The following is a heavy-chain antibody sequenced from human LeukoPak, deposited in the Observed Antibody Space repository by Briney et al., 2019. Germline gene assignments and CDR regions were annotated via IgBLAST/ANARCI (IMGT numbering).Heavy chain of an antibody. D-gene: IGHD2-2*01. CDR2: ISYDGSNK. V-gene: IGHV3-30-3*01. Sequence: GGPLRLSCAASGFAFNSYWMNWVRQAPGKGLEWVAVISYDGSNKYYADSVKGRFTISRDNSKNTLYLQMNSLRAEDTAVYYCARGREVPAAPFDYWGQGTLVTVSS. CDR1: GFAFNSYW. J-gene: IGHJ4*02. CDR3: ARGREVPAAPFDY.